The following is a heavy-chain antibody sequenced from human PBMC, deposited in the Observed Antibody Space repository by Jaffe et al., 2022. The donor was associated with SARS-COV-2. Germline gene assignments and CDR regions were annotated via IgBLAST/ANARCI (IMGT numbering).Heavy chain of an antibody. V-gene: IGHV3-7*01. CDR1: AFTFSSHW. D-gene: IGHD1-1*01. CDR2: IKEDGSET. CDR3: ARRDVATAIPVWDYYMDV. J-gene: IGHJ6*03. Sequence: EVQLVESGGDLVQPGGSLRLSCVASAFTFSSHWMSWVRQAPGKGLEWVASIKEDGSETYYVDSVKGRFTIYRDNAKNSLYLQMNSLRVEDTAVYYCARRDVATAIPVWDYYMDVWGKGTTVTVS.